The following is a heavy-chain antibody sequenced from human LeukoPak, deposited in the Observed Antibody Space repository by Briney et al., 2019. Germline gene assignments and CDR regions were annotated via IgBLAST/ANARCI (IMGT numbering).Heavy chain of an antibody. CDR2: FDPGDAET. CDR3: ATFVPDSGSSDFYIHAFHI. D-gene: IGHD3-22*01. Sequence: ASVKVSCKVSGYTLTELSMHWVRQILGIGLEWMGAFDPGDAETIYAQKFQGRVTLTEDTSTDTAYMELTSLRPEDTAVYFCATFVPDSGSSDFYIHAFHIWGRGTMVTVSS. V-gene: IGHV1-24*01. CDR1: GYTLTELS. J-gene: IGHJ3*02.